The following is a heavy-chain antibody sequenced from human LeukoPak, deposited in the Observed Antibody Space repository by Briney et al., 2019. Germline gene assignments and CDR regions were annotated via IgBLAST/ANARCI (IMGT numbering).Heavy chain of an antibody. Sequence: GGSLRLSCAASGFTFSSYAMHWVRQATGKGLEYVSAISSNGGSTYYANSVKGRFTISRDNSKNTLYLQMGSLRAEDMAVYYCARDTGYSGYESDYWGQGTLVTVSS. D-gene: IGHD5-12*01. CDR1: GFTFSSYA. J-gene: IGHJ4*02. CDR2: ISSNGGST. CDR3: ARDTGYSGYESDY. V-gene: IGHV3-64*01.